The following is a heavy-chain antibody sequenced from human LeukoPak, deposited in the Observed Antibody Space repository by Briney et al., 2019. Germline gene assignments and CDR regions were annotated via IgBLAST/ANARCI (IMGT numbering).Heavy chain of an antibody. V-gene: IGHV4-34*01. CDR2: INHSGST. J-gene: IGHJ6*02. CDR3: ARGNIVVVTATHYGMDV. Sequence: SETLSLTCAVYGGSFSGYYWSWIRQPPGKGLEWIGEINHSGSTNYNPSLKSRATMSVDTSKNQFSLKLSSVTAADTAVYYCARGNIVVVTATHYGMDVWGQGTTVTVSS. D-gene: IGHD2-21*02. CDR1: GGSFSGYY.